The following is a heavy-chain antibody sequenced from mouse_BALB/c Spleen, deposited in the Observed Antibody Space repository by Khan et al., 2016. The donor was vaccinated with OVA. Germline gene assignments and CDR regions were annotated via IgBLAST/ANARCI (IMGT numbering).Heavy chain of an antibody. CDR1: GYTFTNYW. CDR3: ARNAYVGNYFDY. D-gene: IGHD1-1*02. J-gene: IGHJ2*01. CDR2: IYPSAGRS. Sequence: QVRLQQSGAEQVKPGASVKLSCKASGYTFTNYWVHWVKQRPGQGLEWIGEIYPSAGRSNNNEKFKSKATLTVDKSSSTAYMQLSSLTSEDSAVEYCARNAYVGNYFDYWGQGTTLTVSS. V-gene: IGHV1S81*02.